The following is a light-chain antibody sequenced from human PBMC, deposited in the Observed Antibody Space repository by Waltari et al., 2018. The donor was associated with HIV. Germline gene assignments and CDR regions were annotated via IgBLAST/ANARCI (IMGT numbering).Light chain of an antibody. J-gene: IGLJ1*01. CDR1: SRDVGSYNL. CDR2: EVT. Sequence: QSALTQPASVSGSPGQSITISCTGPSRDVGSYNLLSWYQHHPGKAPKLMIFEVTKPPSGVSNRFSGSKSGNTASLTISGLQADDEADYYCCSYAGSSAFVFGTGTKVTVL. CDR3: CSYAGSSAFV. V-gene: IGLV2-23*02.